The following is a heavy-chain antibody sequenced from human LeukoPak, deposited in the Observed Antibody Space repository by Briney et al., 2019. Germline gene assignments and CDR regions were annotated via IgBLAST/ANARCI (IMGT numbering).Heavy chain of an antibody. CDR1: GYSFTNYW. CDR3: ARLMENYYDTSGYPPCDY. D-gene: IGHD3-22*01. Sequence: GESLKISCKGSGYSFTNYWIGWLRQMPGKGLEWMEIIYPGDSDTRYSPSFQGQVTISADKSISTAYLQWSSLKASDTAMYYCARLMENYYDTSGYPPCDYWGQGTLVTVSS. CDR2: IYPGDSDT. J-gene: IGHJ4*02. V-gene: IGHV5-51*01.